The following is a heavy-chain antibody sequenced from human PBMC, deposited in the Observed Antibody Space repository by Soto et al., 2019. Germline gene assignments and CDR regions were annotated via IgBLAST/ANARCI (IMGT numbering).Heavy chain of an antibody. V-gene: IGHV1-18*01. CDR2: SSAYNGNT. D-gene: IGHD3-22*01. Sequence: AAGKICCNASGYTFTSYGISWVRQAPGQGLEWMGWSSAYNGNTNYAQKLQGRVTMTTDTSTSTAHMELRSLRANDTAVYYCARVYITMIVVVFCRHDYWEQVALVPVSS. CDR3: ARVYITMIVVVFCRHDY. J-gene: IGHJ4*02. CDR1: GYTFTSYG.